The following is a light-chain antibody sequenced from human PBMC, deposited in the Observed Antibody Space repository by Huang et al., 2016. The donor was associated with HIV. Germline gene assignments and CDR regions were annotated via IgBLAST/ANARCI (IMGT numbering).Light chain of an antibody. CDR2: GAS. V-gene: IGKV3-20*01. Sequence: EIVLTQSPGTLSLSPGERATLSCRAIQSVSNSYLAWYQQKPGQAPWLLIYGASSRATGVPERCSGSGSWTEFTLTISRLEPEDFAVYYCQQYGGSPYTFGQGTKLEIK. J-gene: IGKJ2*01. CDR3: QQYGGSPYT. CDR1: QSVSNSY.